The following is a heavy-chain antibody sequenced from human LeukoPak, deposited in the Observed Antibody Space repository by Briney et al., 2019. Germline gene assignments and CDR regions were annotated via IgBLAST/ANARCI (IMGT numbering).Heavy chain of an antibody. D-gene: IGHD1-26*01. V-gene: IGHV1-18*01. CDR1: GYTFTSYG. J-gene: IGHJ4*02. CDR3: AREESIGRYQFLHDY. Sequence: ASVKVSCKASGYTFTSYGISWVRQAPGQGLEWIGWISPYNENRKYLQKLQGRVTLSTDTSTSTAYMELRSLTSDDTAVYYCAREESIGRYQFLHDYWGQGTLVTVSS. CDR2: ISPYNENR.